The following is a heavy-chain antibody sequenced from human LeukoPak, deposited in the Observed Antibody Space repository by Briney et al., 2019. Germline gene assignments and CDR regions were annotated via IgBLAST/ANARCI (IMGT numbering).Heavy chain of an antibody. CDR2: INHSGST. CDR3: ARGVEDILTGYYIDYFDY. J-gene: IGHJ4*02. Sequence: PSETLSLTCAVYGGSFSGYYWSWIRQPPGKGLEWIGEINHSGSTNYNPSLKSRVTISVDTSKNQFSLKLSSVIAADTAVYYCARGVEDILTGYYIDYFDYWGQGTLVTVSS. V-gene: IGHV4-34*01. D-gene: IGHD3-9*01. CDR1: GGSFSGYY.